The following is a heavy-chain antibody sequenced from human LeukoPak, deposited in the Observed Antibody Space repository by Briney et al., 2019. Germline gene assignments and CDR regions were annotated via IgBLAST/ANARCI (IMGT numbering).Heavy chain of an antibody. CDR1: GYTFTNYY. J-gene: IGHJ4*02. CDR2: INPTGDST. D-gene: IGHD1-7*01. V-gene: IGHV1-46*01. CDR3: ARGAYNWNSPPFDY. Sequence: ASVKVSCKASGYTFTNYYIHWVRQAPGQGLEWMGIINPTGDSTSYAQKFQGRVTMTRDTSTSTVYIELSSLRSEDTAVYYCARGAYNWNSPPFDYWGQGTLVTVSS.